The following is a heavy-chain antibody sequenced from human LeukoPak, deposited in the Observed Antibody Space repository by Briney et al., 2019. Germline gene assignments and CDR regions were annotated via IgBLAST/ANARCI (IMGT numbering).Heavy chain of an antibody. CDR3: AKDRGGVDYYDSSGYQDY. D-gene: IGHD3-22*01. Sequence: PGGSLRLSCAASGFTFSNYAMSWVRQAPGKGLEWVSAISGSGGSTYYADSVKGRFTISRDNSKNTLYLQMNSLRAEDTAVYYCAKDRGGVDYYDSSGYQDYWGQGTLVTVSS. CDR1: GFTFSNYA. J-gene: IGHJ4*02. CDR2: ISGSGGST. V-gene: IGHV3-23*01.